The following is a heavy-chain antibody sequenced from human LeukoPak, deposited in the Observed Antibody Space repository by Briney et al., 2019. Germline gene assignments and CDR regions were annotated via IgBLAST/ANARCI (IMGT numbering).Heavy chain of an antibody. D-gene: IGHD6-13*01. V-gene: IGHV3-7*01. CDR3: AREVAVGIGAYNY. CDR1: GFTFSNYW. J-gene: IGHJ4*02. Sequence: PGGSLRLSCVASGFTFSNYWMSWVRQAPGRGLEWAANINLDGSDKYYIDSVKGRFTISRDNAKNSLFLQMNSLRAEDTAVYYCAREVAVGIGAYNYWGQGTLVTVSS. CDR2: INLDGSDK.